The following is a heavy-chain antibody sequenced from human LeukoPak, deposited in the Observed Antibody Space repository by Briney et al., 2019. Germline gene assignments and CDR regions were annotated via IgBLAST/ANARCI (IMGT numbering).Heavy chain of an antibody. J-gene: IGHJ2*01. CDR2: IYYSGST. D-gene: IGHD5-12*01. CDR1: GGSISSYY. V-gene: IGHV4-59*01. CDR3: ARGATGSVGYFDL. Sequence: PSETLSLTCTVSGGSISSYYWSWIRQPPGKGLEWIGYIYYSGSTNYNPSLKSRVTISVDTSKNQFSLKLSSVTAADTAVYYCARGATGSVGYFDLWGRGTLVIVSS.